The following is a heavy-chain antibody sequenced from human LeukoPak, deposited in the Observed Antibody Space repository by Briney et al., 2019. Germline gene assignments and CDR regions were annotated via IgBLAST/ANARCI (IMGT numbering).Heavy chain of an antibody. CDR3: ARVIRRGDSSGPIFDY. Sequence: SETLSLTCTVSGGSISSSSYYWGWIRQPPGKGLEWIGSIYYSGSTYYNPSLKSRVTISVDTSKNQFSLKLSSVTAADTAVYYSARVIRRGDSSGPIFDYWGQGTLVTVSS. J-gene: IGHJ4*02. V-gene: IGHV4-39*07. CDR2: IYYSGST. D-gene: IGHD3-22*01. CDR1: GGSISSSSYY.